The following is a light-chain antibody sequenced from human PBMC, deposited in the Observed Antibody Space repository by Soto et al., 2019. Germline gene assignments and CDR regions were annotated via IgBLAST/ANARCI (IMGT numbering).Light chain of an antibody. V-gene: IGLV2-14*01. J-gene: IGLJ3*02. CDR3: SSYTSSSTQV. Sequence: QSALTQPASVSGSPGQSITISCTGTSSDVGGYNYVSWYQQHPGKAPKLIIYDVSNRPSGVSNRFSGSKSGSTASLTISGLQAEDEADYYCSSYTSSSTQVFGGGTKLTVL. CDR1: SSDVGGYNY. CDR2: DVS.